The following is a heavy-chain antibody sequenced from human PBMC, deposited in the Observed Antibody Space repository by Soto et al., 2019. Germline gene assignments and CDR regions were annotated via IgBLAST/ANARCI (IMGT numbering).Heavy chain of an antibody. CDR2: TYYRFKWYN. J-gene: IGHJ4*02. CDR3: AREGDLVVPAAIGDGLDY. D-gene: IGHD2-2*02. V-gene: IGHV6-1*01. CDR1: GDSVSSNSAA. Sequence: SQTLSLTCAISGDSVSSNSAAWNWIRQSPSRGLEWLGRTYYRFKWYNDYAVSVKSRITINPDTSKNQFSLQLNSVTPEDTAVYYCAREGDLVVPAAIGDGLDYWGQGTLVTVSS.